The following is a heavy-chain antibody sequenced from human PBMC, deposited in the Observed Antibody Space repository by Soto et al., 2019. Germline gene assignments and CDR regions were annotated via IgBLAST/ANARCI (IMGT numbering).Heavy chain of an antibody. CDR2: INPNSGGT. D-gene: IGHD5-18*01. V-gene: IGHV1-2*02. Sequence: ASVKVSCKASGYTFTVYYMHWVRQAPGQGLEWMGWINPNSGGTNYAQKFQGRVTMTRDTSISTAYMELSRLRSDDTAVYYCARDRHLNLRGYSYGSVPRYYGMDVWGQGTTVTVSS. J-gene: IGHJ6*02. CDR1: GYTFTVYY. CDR3: ARDRHLNLRGYSYGSVPRYYGMDV.